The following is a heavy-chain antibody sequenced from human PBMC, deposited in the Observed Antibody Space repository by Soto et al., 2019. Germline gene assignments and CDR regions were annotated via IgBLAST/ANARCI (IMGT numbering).Heavy chain of an antibody. CDR1: GYSFTSYW. Sequence: PGESLKISCKGSGYSFTSYWISWVRQMPGKGLEWMGRIDPSDSYTNYSPSFQGHVTISADKSISTAYLQWSSLKASDTAMYYCARHRGNYYDFWSGPHWGQGTLVTVS. V-gene: IGHV5-10-1*01. J-gene: IGHJ4*02. CDR2: IDPSDSYT. D-gene: IGHD3-3*01. CDR3: ARHRGNYYDFWSGPH.